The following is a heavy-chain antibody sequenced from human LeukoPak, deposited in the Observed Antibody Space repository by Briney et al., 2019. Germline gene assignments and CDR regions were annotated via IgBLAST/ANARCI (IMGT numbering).Heavy chain of an antibody. V-gene: IGHV3-30*02. CDR1: GFTLSSYA. Sequence: GGSLRLSCAASGFTLSSYAMSWVRQAPGKGLEWVAFIRYDGSNKYYADSVKGRFTISRDNSKDTLYLQMNSLRAEDTAVYYCAKDNSVPYYDSSGFDYWGQGTLVTVSS. CDR2: IRYDGSNK. CDR3: AKDNSVPYYDSSGFDY. J-gene: IGHJ4*02. D-gene: IGHD3-22*01.